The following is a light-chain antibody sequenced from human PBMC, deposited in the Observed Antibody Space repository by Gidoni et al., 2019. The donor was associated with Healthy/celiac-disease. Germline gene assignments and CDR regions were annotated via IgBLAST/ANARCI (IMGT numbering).Light chain of an antibody. CDR1: QSVSSN. V-gene: IGKV3-15*01. CDR2: GAS. CDR3: QQYNNWPPRT. Sequence: TQSPATLSVSPGERATLSCRASQSVSSNLAWDQQKPGQAPRLLIYGASTRATGIPARFSGSGSGTEFTLTISSLQSEDFAVYYCQQYNNWPPRTFGQGTKVEIK. J-gene: IGKJ1*01.